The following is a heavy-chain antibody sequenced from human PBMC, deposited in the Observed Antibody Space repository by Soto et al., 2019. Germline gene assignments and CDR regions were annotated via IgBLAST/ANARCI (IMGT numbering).Heavy chain of an antibody. CDR3: ARQIYDSDTGPNFQYYFDS. Sequence: GASLKIYCKGSGYSFAGYWITWVRQKPGKGLEWMGRSDPSDSQTYYSPSFRGHVTISATKSITTVFLQWSSLRASDTAMYYCARQIYDSDTGPNFQYYFDSWGQGTPVTVSS. D-gene: IGHD3-22*01. V-gene: IGHV5-10-1*01. J-gene: IGHJ4*02. CDR2: SDPSDSQT. CDR1: GYSFAGYW.